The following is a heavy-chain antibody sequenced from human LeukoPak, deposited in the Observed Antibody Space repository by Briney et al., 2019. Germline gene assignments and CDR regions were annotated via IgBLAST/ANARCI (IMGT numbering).Heavy chain of an antibody. D-gene: IGHD1-26*01. J-gene: IGHJ4*02. Sequence: ASVKVSCKASGYTFTSYGISCVRQAPGQALEWMGWSSTYNGNTNYAPKLQGRVTMTTDTSTSTAYMELRSLRSDDTAVYYCARGPWDLDYWGQGTLVTVSS. V-gene: IGHV1-18*01. CDR3: ARGPWDLDY. CDR2: SSTYNGNT. CDR1: GYTFTSYG.